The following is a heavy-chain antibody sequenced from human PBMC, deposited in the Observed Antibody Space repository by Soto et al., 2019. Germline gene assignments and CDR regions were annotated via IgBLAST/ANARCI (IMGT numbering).Heavy chain of an antibody. CDR3: ARDGSDIVVVVAATDGMDV. CDR1: GFTFSSYA. V-gene: IGHV3-30-3*01. Sequence: GGSLRLSCAASGFTFSSYAMHWVRQAPGKGLEWVAVISYDGSNKYYADSVKGRFTISRDNSKNTLYLQMNSLRAEDTAVYYCARDGSDIVVVVAATDGMDVWGQRTTVTVSS. CDR2: ISYDGSNK. J-gene: IGHJ6*02. D-gene: IGHD2-15*01.